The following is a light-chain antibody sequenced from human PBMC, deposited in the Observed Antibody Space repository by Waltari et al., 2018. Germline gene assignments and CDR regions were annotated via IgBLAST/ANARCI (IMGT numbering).Light chain of an antibody. V-gene: IGLV1-40*01. J-gene: IGLJ2*01. CDR2: GNS. Sequence: QSVLTQPPSVSGAPGQRVTISCTGSSPHVGAGYDIHWYQQLPGTAPKLLIYGNSDRPSGVPDRFSGSKSGTSASLAITGLQAEDEADYYCQSYDSRLSGVIFGGGTKLTVL. CDR3: QSYDSRLSGVI. CDR1: SPHVGAGYD.